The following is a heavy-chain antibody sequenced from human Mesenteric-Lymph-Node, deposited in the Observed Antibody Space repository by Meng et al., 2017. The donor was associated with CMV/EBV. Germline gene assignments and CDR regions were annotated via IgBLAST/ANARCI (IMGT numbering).Heavy chain of an antibody. D-gene: IGHD2/OR15-2a*01. CDR2: SYGTGIT. CDR3: AKSRSSTPGIVDD. Sequence: QWRLRGWGAGLVKPSEALALTWFGPGVAVTSGAYHCSWIRQSPGKGLEWIGYSYGTGITIYNPSLKSRVTILLETSKNQFSLKLNSVTTADTAVYYCAKSRSSTPGIVDDWGQGTLVTVSS. V-gene: IGHV4-61*08. J-gene: IGHJ4*02. CDR1: GVAVTSGAYH.